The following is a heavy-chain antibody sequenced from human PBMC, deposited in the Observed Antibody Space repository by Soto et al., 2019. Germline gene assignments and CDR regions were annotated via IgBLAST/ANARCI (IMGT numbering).Heavy chain of an antibody. CDR3: ARRYYDYVWGSYFAY. CDR1: GGSISSGEYY. D-gene: IGHD3-16*01. Sequence: QVQLQESGPGLVKPSETLSLTCAASGGSISSGEYYWSWVRQFPGTGLEWIGYVSYRGRTYYNPSLRSRVTISAETSKKQTILNLRSVTVADTALYFCARRYYDYVWGSYFAYWGQGTLGTISA. V-gene: IGHV4-31*11. J-gene: IGHJ4*02. CDR2: VSYRGRT.